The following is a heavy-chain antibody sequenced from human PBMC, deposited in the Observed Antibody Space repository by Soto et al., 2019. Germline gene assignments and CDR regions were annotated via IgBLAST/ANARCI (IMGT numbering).Heavy chain of an antibody. V-gene: IGHV1-69*06. CDR3: ASERSAQYFDS. D-gene: IGHD1-26*01. Sequence: SVKVSCKASGGTFSRHAVAWVRQAPGQGLEWMGGISPTFGTATYAPKFQGRVAISADRSSNTAYMELSSLRSQDTAVYYCASERSAQYFDSWGQGTVVTVSS. CDR2: ISPTFGTA. CDR1: GGTFSRHA. J-gene: IGHJ4*02.